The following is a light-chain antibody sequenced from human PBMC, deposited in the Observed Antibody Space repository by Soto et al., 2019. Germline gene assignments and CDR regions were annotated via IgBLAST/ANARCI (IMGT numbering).Light chain of an antibody. CDR1: QGVSGSY. CDR2: GAS. V-gene: IGKV3D-7*01. CDR3: RQDYKFLT. J-gene: IGKJ4*01. Sequence: GERGTLSWRSTQGVSGSYLTWYQQKPGQAPGLLIYGASTRATGITARFSGSGSGTDFTLTISRLPHDDSAVYYCRQDYKFLTFGGGTKVDIK.